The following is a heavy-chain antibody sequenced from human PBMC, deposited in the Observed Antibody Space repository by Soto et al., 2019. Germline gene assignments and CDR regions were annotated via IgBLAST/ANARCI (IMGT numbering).Heavy chain of an antibody. CDR1: GFTFSSYA. CDR3: ALGYGDYGMDV. J-gene: IGHJ6*02. D-gene: IGHD4-17*01. CDR2: ISGSGGST. Sequence: GGSLRLSCAASGFTFSSYAMSWVRQAPGKGLEWVSAISGSGGSTYYADSVKGRFTISRDNSKNTLYLQMNSLKASDTVMYYCALGYGDYGMDVWGQGTTVTVSS. V-gene: IGHV3-23*01.